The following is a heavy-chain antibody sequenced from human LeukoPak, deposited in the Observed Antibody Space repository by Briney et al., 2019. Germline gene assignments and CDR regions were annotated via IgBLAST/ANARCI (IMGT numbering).Heavy chain of an antibody. Sequence: GGSLRLSCAASGFTFSSYAMSWVRQAPGKGLEWVSAIYSGGNTYYADSVKGRFTISRHNSKNTVYLHMKSLRPEDTAVYYCARRWDFDYWGQGTLVTVSS. V-gene: IGHV3-53*04. J-gene: IGHJ4*02. CDR1: GFTFSSYA. CDR2: IYSGGNT. D-gene: IGHD5-24*01. CDR3: ARRWDFDY.